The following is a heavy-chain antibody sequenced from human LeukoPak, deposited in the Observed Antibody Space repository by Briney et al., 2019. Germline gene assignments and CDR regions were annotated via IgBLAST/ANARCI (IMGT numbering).Heavy chain of an antibody. D-gene: IGHD1-14*01. CDR2: IGNTGRTI. J-gene: IGHJ4*02. Sequence: GGSLRLSCAASGFRFSSHEMNWVRQAPGRGLEWVSYIGNTGRTIYYVDSVKGRFTVSRDNAKNSLYLQMNSLRAEDTAIYYCVRGDRYFFDYWGQGTLVTVSS. V-gene: IGHV3-48*03. CDR3: VRGDRYFFDY. CDR1: GFRFSSHE.